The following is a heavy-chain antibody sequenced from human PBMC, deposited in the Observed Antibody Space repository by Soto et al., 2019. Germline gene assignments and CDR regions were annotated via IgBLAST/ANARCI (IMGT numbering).Heavy chain of an antibody. CDR3: ATERRAGDEVQFDF. V-gene: IGHV4-31*03. Sequence: QVQLQESGPGLVRPAQTLSLTCTVSGDSISNGDYYWSWIRQHQGKGLEWIGYIFYTGSTFYNPSLKSRVTISVDTSKNQFSLKLNSVTAADTAVYYCATERRAGDEVQFDFWGQGTLVTVSS. D-gene: IGHD1-1*01. CDR2: IFYTGST. CDR1: GDSISNGDYY. J-gene: IGHJ4*02.